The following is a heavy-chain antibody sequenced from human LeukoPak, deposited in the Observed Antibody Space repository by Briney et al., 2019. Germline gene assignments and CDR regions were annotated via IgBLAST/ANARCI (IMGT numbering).Heavy chain of an antibody. Sequence: PSETLSLTCTVSGGSITGHYWNWIRQPPGKGLEWIGYIYYSGTIKYNPSLKSRVTISVDTSKNQFSLQLTSVTAADTAVYYCARDDYRGVTNFDPWGQGTLVTVSS. CDR3: ARDDYRGVTNFDP. J-gene: IGHJ5*02. CDR2: IYYSGTI. V-gene: IGHV4-59*11. CDR1: GGSITGHY. D-gene: IGHD3-10*01.